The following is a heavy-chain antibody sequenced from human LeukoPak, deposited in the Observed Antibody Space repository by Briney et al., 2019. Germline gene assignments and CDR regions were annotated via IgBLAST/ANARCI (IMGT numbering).Heavy chain of an antibody. Sequence: SETLSLTCTVSGGPVSSYYWTWIRQAPGKGLEWIGEIFYTGRTDYNPSLKSRIAISVDTSKNKFSLKMTSVTPADTAVYFCAREAPRPAQWPVRSYFDYWGQGILVTVSS. D-gene: IGHD6-19*01. CDR1: GGPVSSYY. J-gene: IGHJ4*02. V-gene: IGHV4-59*02. CDR3: AREAPRPAQWPVRSYFDY. CDR2: IFYTGRT.